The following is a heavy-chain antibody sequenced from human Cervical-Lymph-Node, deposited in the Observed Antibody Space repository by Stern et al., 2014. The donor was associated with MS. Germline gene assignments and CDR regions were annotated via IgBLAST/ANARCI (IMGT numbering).Heavy chain of an antibody. Sequence: EVQLVQSGAEVKKPGATVKISCKVSGYTFIDYYLHWVRPAPGKGLEWMGLVDPKGGATKSAAWFPGRVTITADKSRGPAYMDVSGLRSEDTAVYYCTGQNFGPWGQGTLVSVSS. CDR3: TGQNFGP. J-gene: IGHJ5*02. CDR2: VDPKGGAT. CDR1: GYTFIDYY. V-gene: IGHV1-69-2*01.